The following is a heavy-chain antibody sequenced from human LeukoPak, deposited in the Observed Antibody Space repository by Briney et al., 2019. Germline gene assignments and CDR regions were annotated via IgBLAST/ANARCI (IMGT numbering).Heavy chain of an antibody. CDR2: IRGGGDGT. J-gene: IGHJ4*02. V-gene: IGHV3-23*01. Sequence: LPGGSLRLSCAASGFTFSSYAMSWVRQAPGKGLEWVSSIRGGGDGTYYADSVKGRFTISRDNSKNTLYLQMNSLRAEDTAVYYCAKLLGYSGYDFDYGGQGTLVTVS. D-gene: IGHD5-12*01. CDR3: AKLLGYSGYDFDY. CDR1: GFTFSSYA.